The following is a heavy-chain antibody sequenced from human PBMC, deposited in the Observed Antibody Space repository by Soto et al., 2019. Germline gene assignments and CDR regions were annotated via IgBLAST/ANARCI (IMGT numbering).Heavy chain of an antibody. J-gene: IGHJ6*03. CDR3: ARGVRQQLVLNYYYYMDV. Sequence: ASVKVSCKASGYTFTSYDINWVRQATGQGLEWMGWMNPNSGNTGYAQKFQGRVTMTRNTSISTAYMELSSLRSEDMAVYYCARGVRQQLVLNYYYYMDVWGKGTTVTVSS. V-gene: IGHV1-8*01. CDR1: GYTFTSYD. D-gene: IGHD6-13*01. CDR2: MNPNSGNT.